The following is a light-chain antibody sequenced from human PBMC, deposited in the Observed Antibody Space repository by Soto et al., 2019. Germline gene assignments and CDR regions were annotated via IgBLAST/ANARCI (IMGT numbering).Light chain of an antibody. J-gene: IGKJ2*01. Sequence: EIVMTQSPATLSVSPGERATLSCRASQSVSSTLAWYQQKPGQAPRLLSYGAATRATGIPARFSGSGSGTEFTLTISSLQSEDFAVYYCQKYNNWPPLPFGQGTKLEIK. CDR2: GAA. CDR3: QKYNNWPPLP. V-gene: IGKV3-15*01. CDR1: QSVSST.